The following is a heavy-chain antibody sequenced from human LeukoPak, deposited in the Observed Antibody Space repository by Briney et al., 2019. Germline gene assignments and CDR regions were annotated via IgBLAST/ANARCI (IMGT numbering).Heavy chain of an antibody. V-gene: IGHV3-30*04. Sequence: GGSLRLSCAASGSTFSSYAMHWVRQAPGKGLEWVAVISRDGRNKYYADSVRGRFTISRDNSKSTLYLQMNSLRAEDTAVYYCARDVSPIADYCFDYWGQGTLVTVSS. CDR3: ARDVSPIADYCFDY. CDR2: ISRDGRNK. J-gene: IGHJ4*02. D-gene: IGHD3-16*02. CDR1: GSTFSSYA.